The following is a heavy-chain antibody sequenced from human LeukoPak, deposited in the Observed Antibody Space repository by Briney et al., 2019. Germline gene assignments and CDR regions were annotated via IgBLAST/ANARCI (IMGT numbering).Heavy chain of an antibody. CDR2: IYTSGST. D-gene: IGHD1-26*01. CDR1: GGSISSGSYY. CDR3: ARSLRGSYYHLAY. Sequence: SQTLSLTCTVSGGSISSGSYYWSWIRQPAGKGLEWIGRIYTSGSTNYNPSLKSRVTISVDTSKNHFSLKLSSVTAADTAVYYCARSLRGSYYHLAYWGQGTLLTVSS. V-gene: IGHV4-61*02. J-gene: IGHJ4*02.